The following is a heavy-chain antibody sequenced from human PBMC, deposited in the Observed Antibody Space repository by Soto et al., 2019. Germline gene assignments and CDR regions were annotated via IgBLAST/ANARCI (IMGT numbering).Heavy chain of an antibody. Sequence: SETLSLTCAVYGGSFSGYYWSWIRQPPGKGLEWIGEINHSGSTNYNPSLKSRVTISVDTSKNQFSLKLSSVTAADTAVYYCARGLLYGYAFGYWGQGTLVTVSS. D-gene: IGHD5-12*01. CDR2: INHSGST. CDR1: GGSFSGYY. CDR3: ARGLLYGYAFGY. J-gene: IGHJ4*02. V-gene: IGHV4-34*01.